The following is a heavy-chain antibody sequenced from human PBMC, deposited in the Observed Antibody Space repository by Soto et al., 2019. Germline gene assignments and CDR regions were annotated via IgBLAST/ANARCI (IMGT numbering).Heavy chain of an antibody. CDR1: GYTFTDYG. J-gene: IGHJ5*02. Sequence: ASVNVSCKASGYTFTDYGITWVRQAPGQGLEWMGWISVYNGNTKYAQKFQGRVTMTTDTSTSTAYMELRSLRSDDTAIYYCVRDLRAAHYGSGSWFEHWGKETLVNVSS. V-gene: IGHV1-18*04. CDR3: VRDLRAAHYGSGSWFEH. CDR2: ISVYNGNT. D-gene: IGHD3-10*01.